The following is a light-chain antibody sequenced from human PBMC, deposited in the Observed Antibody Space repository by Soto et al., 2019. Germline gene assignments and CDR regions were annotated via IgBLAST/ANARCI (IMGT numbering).Light chain of an antibody. CDR2: GAS. CDR1: QSVSNDF. Sequence: EIVLTQSPGILSLSPGERATLSCRASQSVSNDFLAWYQQKPGQAPRLLIYGASTRATGVPARFSGSGSGTEFTLTISSLQSEDFAVYYCQQYNDWPPRYTFGQGTKVAIK. J-gene: IGKJ2*01. CDR3: QQYNDWPPRYT. V-gene: IGKV3-15*01.